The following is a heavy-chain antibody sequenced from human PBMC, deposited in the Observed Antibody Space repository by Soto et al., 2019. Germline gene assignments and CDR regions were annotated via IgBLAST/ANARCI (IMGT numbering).Heavy chain of an antibody. D-gene: IGHD2-15*01. Sequence: QVPLVQSGAEVKKPGASVKVSCKASGYTFTSYGISWVRQAPGQGLEWMGWISAYNGNTNYAQKLQGRVTMTTDTSTSTAYMELRSLRSDDAAVYYCARAPGIYCSGGSCYQLPPYYMDVWGKGTTVTVSS. V-gene: IGHV1-18*01. CDR1: GYTFTSYG. J-gene: IGHJ6*03. CDR2: ISAYNGNT. CDR3: ARAPGIYCSGGSCYQLPPYYMDV.